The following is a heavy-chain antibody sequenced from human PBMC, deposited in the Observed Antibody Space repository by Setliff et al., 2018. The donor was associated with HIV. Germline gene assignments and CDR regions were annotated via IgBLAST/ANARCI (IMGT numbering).Heavy chain of an antibody. CDR3: AREWLQHTGDDAFDV. Sequence: PSETLSLTCTVSGGSISSGSYYWSWIRQPAGKGLEWIGRIYTSGSTNYNPSLKSRVTISADTPKNQFSLKLSSVTAADTALYYCAREWLQHTGDDAFDVWGQGTMVTVSS. V-gene: IGHV4-61*02. CDR1: GGSISSGSYY. CDR2: IYTSGST. J-gene: IGHJ3*01. D-gene: IGHD5-12*01.